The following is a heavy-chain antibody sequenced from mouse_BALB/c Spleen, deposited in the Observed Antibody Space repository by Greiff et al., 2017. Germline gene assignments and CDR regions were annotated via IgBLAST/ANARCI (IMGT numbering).Heavy chain of an antibody. CDR3: TRCLSTMITTGYAMDY. CDR1: GYTFTDYE. J-gene: IGHJ4*01. Sequence: VQLQQSGAELVRPGASVTLSCKASGYTFTDYEMHWVKQTPVHGLEWIGAIDPETGGTAYNQKFKGKATLTADKSSSTAYMELRSLTSEDSAVYYCTRCLSTMITTGYAMDYWGQGTSVTVSS. D-gene: IGHD2-4*01. CDR2: IDPETGGT. V-gene: IGHV1-15*01.